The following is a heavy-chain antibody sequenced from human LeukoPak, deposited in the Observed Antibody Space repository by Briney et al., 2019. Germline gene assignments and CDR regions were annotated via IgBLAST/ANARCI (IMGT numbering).Heavy chain of an antibody. CDR3: ARDFDSRGYSPSY. Sequence: GASVKVSCKASGYTFTGYYMHWVRQAPGKGLEWVAVIWYDGSNKYYADSVRGRFTISRDNSKNTLYLQMNSLRAEDTAVYYCARDFDSRGYSPSYWGQGTLVTVSS. J-gene: IGHJ4*02. CDR1: GYTFTGYY. CDR2: IWYDGSNK. V-gene: IGHV3-33*01. D-gene: IGHD3-22*01.